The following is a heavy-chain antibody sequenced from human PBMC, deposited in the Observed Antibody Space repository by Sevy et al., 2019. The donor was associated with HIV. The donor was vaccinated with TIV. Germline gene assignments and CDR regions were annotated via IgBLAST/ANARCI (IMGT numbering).Heavy chain of an antibody. J-gene: IGHJ4*02. Sequence: GGSLRLSCAASGFTFDDYGMSRVRQAPGKGLEWVSGINWNGGSTGYADSVKGRFTISRDNAKNSLYLQMNSLRAEDTALYYCARDPPAYYYDSSGYYPYYFDYWGQGTLVTVSS. CDR3: ARDPPAYYYDSSGYYPYYFDY. CDR2: INWNGGST. V-gene: IGHV3-20*04. D-gene: IGHD3-22*01. CDR1: GFTFDDYG.